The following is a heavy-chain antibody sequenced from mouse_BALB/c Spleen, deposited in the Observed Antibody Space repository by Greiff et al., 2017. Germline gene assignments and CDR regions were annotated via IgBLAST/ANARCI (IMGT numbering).Heavy chain of an antibody. D-gene: IGHD2-3*01. CDR3: ARAGYSRPVFAY. CDR2: IYPGDGDT. V-gene: IGHV1-80*01. Sequence: QVQLQQSGAELVRPGSSVKISCKASGYAFSSYWMNWVKQRPGQGLEWIGQIYPGDGDTNYNGKFKGKATLTADKSSSTAYMQLSSLTSEDSAVYFCARAGYSRPVFAYWGQGTLVTVSA. J-gene: IGHJ3*01. CDR1: GYAFSSYW.